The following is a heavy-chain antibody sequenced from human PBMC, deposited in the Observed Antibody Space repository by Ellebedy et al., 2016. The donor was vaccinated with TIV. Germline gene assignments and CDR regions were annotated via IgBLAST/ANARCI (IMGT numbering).Heavy chain of an antibody. CDR2: ISSSSSYI. J-gene: IGHJ4*02. V-gene: IGHV3-21*04. CDR1: GFTFSSYS. CDR3: AKGRGGGSNSSAPRYYFDY. D-gene: IGHD3-22*01. Sequence: GESLKISCAASGFTFSSYSMNWVRQAQGKGLEWVSSISSSSSYIYYADSGKGRFTISRDNAKNSLYLQMNSLRAEDTAVYYCAKGRGGGSNSSAPRYYFDYWGLGTLVTVSS.